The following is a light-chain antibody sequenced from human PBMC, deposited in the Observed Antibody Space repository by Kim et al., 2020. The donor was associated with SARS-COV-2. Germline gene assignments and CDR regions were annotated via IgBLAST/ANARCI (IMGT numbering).Light chain of an antibody. V-gene: IGLV2-14*04. CDR2: DVN. CDR1: SSDVGAYDH. J-gene: IGLJ3*02. Sequence: GPSSTIYCTGTSSDVGAYDHVSWYQQHPDKVTNLMIYDVNKRPSGVSSRFSGSKSGNTASLTISGLQTEDEADYYCSSFATSTTWVFGGGTKVTVL. CDR3: SSFATSTTWV.